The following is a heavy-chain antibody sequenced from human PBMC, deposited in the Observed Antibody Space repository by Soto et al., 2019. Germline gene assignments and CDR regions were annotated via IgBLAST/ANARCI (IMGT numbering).Heavy chain of an antibody. CDR3: ARNQWELLN. J-gene: IGHJ4*02. Sequence: QPGGSLRLSCAASGFTFSSYGMSWVRQAPGKGLEWVSSISGSDANTYYADSVKGRFTISRDNFKNTLYLQMNSLRADDTAVYYCARNQWELLNWGQGTLVTVSS. CDR2: ISGSDANT. V-gene: IGHV3-23*01. D-gene: IGHD1-26*01. CDR1: GFTFSSYG.